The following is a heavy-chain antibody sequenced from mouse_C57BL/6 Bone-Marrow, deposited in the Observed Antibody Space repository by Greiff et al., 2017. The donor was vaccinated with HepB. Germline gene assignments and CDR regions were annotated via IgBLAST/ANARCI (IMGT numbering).Heavy chain of an antibody. CDR1: GYSITSGYY. D-gene: IGHD2-4*01. Sequence: EVQLVESGPGLVKPSQSLSLTCSVTGYSITSGYYWNWIRQFPGNKLEWMGYISYDGSNNYNPSLKNRISITRDTSKNQFFLKLNSVTTEDTATYYCARDYYDYSFDYWGQGTTLTVSS. CDR3: ARDYYDYSFDY. CDR2: ISYDGSN. V-gene: IGHV3-6*01. J-gene: IGHJ2*01.